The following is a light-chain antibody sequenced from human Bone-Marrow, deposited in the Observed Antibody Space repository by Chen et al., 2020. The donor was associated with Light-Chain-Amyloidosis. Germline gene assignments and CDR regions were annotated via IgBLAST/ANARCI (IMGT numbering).Light chain of an antibody. CDR2: EDN. CDR3: CSYGGRGSLDVV. V-gene: IGLV2-23*01. J-gene: IGLJ2*01. Sequence: QSALTQPASVSGSPGQSITISCTETSSDVGSYNLVSWYQQHPDKAPKLMIYEDNIRPSGVSSRFSGSKSGNAGSLTISGLQAEDQADYYCCSYGGRGSLDVVFGGGTKLTVL. CDR1: SSDVGSYNL.